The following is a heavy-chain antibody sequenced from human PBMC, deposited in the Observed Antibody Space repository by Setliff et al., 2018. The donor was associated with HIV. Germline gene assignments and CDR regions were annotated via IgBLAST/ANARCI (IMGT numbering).Heavy chain of an antibody. CDR2: ISSSSSYI. Sequence: PGGSLRLSCAASGFTFSSYSMNWVRQAPGKGLEWVSSISSSSSYIYYADSVKGRFTISRDNSKNTLYLQMNSLRAEDTAVYYCAKELITMGRGVNYGMDVWGQGTTVTVSS. D-gene: IGHD3-10*01. J-gene: IGHJ6*02. CDR1: GFTFSSYS. V-gene: IGHV3-21*01. CDR3: AKELITMGRGVNYGMDV.